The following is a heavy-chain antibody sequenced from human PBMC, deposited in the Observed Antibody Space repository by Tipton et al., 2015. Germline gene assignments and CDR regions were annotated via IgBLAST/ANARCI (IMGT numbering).Heavy chain of an antibody. CDR2: IHYGGST. CDR3: ARDAYNSNFFDY. J-gene: IGHJ4*02. CDR1: GDSIRSDGYY. Sequence: TLSLTCTVSGDSIRSDGYYWSWIRQHPGKDLEWIGYIHYGGSTYYNPSLRGRATISVDTFENQFSLKLTSLTAADTAVYYCARDAYNSNFFDYWGRGTLVTVSS. V-gene: IGHV4-31*03. D-gene: IGHD5-24*01.